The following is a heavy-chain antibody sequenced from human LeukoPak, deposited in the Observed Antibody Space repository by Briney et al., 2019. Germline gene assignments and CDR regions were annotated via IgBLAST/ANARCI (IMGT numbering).Heavy chain of an antibody. CDR3: ARDSPGIAAAGPSDY. D-gene: IGHD6-13*01. V-gene: IGHV3-7*01. CDR1: GFTFSSYW. Sequence: GGSLRLSCAASGFTFSSYWMSWVRQAPGKGLEWVANIKQDGSEKYYVDSVKGRFTISRGNAKNSLYLQMNSLRAEDTAVYYCARDSPGIAAAGPSDYWGQGTLVTVSS. J-gene: IGHJ4*02. CDR2: IKQDGSEK.